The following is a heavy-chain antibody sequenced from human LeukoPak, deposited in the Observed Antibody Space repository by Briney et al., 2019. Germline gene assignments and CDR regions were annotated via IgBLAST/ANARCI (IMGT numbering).Heavy chain of an antibody. Sequence: GGSLRLSCAASGFTFSSYAMSWVRQAPGKGLEWVSAISGSGGSTYYADSVQGRFTISRDNSKNTLYLQMNSLRAEHTAVYYCAKDQIQDTVMVTLGAFDIWGQGTMVTVSS. CDR2: ISGSGGST. CDR1: GFTFSSYA. J-gene: IGHJ3*02. CDR3: AKDQIQDTVMVTLGAFDI. D-gene: IGHD5-18*01. V-gene: IGHV3-23*01.